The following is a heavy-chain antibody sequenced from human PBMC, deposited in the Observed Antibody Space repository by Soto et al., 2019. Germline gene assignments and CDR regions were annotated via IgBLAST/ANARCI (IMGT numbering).Heavy chain of an antibody. D-gene: IGHD5-12*01. CDR3: AVATDTPYYYGMDV. J-gene: IGHJ6*02. Sequence: SETLSLTCTVSGGSISSYYWSWIRQPPGKGLEWIGYIYYSGSTNYNPSLKSRVTISVDTSKNQFSLKLSSVTAADTAVYYCAVATDTPYYYGMDVWGQGTTVTV. V-gene: IGHV4-59*01. CDR1: GGSISSYY. CDR2: IYYSGST.